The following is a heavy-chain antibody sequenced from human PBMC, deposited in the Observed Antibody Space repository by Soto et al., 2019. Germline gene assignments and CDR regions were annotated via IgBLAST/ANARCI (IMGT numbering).Heavy chain of an antibody. CDR2: IYYSGST. V-gene: IGHV4-31*03. Sequence: SETLSLTCTVSGGSISSGGYDWTWIRQHPGKGLEWIGNIYYSGSTYYNPSLKSRVTISVDTSKNQFSLRLSSVTAADTAVHYCARAGNYYDSSGYLAYYFDYWGQGTQVTVSS. J-gene: IGHJ4*02. CDR1: GGSISSGGYD. CDR3: ARAGNYYDSSGYLAYYFDY. D-gene: IGHD3-22*01.